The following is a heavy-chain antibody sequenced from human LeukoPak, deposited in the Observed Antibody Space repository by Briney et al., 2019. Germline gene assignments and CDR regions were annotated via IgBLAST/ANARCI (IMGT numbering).Heavy chain of an antibody. CDR3: ARDRQGTPGTFDI. Sequence: GGSLRLSCAASGFTFSSYGMHWVRQAPGKGLEWVAIIWSDGSNQYYADSVKGRFTISRDNSKNTLYLQMNSLRAEDTAVYYCARDRQGTPGTFDIWGQGTMVTVSP. V-gene: IGHV3-33*01. CDR2: IWSDGSNQ. D-gene: IGHD1-1*01. J-gene: IGHJ3*02. CDR1: GFTFSSYG.